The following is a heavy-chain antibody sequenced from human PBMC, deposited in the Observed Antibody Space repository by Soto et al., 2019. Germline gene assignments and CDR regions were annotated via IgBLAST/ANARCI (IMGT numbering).Heavy chain of an antibody. V-gene: IGHV3-53*02. CDR1: GFTVSSNY. CDR2: IYSGGST. Sequence: EVQLVETGGGLIQPGGSLRLSCAASGFTVSSNYMSWVRQAPGKGLAWVSVIYSGGSTYYADSVKGRFTISRDNSKNTLDLQMNSRRAEDTAVYYCARGPDDYYYGMDVWGQGTTVTVSS. CDR3: ARGPDDYYYGMDV. J-gene: IGHJ6*02.